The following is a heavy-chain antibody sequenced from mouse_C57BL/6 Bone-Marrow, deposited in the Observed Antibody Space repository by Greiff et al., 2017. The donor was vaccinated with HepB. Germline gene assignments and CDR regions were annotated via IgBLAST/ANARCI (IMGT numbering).Heavy chain of an antibody. Sequence: VQLQQPVAELVRPGVSVKLSCTASGFNIKNTYMHWVKQRPEQGLEWIGRIDPTNGTTKYAPKFQGKATITADPSSNTAYLQLSSLTSEDTAIYYCARRRLLRLYYFDYWGQGTTRTVSS. CDR2: IDPTNGTT. CDR1: GFNIKNTY. V-gene: IGHV14-3*01. D-gene: IGHD1-1*01. CDR3: ARRRLLRLYYFDY. J-gene: IGHJ2*01.